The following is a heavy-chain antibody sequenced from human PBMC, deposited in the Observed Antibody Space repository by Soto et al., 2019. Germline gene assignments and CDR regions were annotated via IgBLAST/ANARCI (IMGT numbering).Heavy chain of an antibody. CDR2: IKGDGSEK. CDR3: ASDQWRSFDP. J-gene: IGHJ5*02. V-gene: IGHV3-7*01. Sequence: EVQLVESGGGLVQPGGSLRLSCAASGFTFSAHWMGWVRQAPGKGLECVASIKGDGSEKYYVDSVEGRFTISRDNAKNSLYLQLNSLRAEDTAVYYCASDQWRSFDPWGQGTLVIVSS. D-gene: IGHD2-8*01. CDR1: GFTFSAHW.